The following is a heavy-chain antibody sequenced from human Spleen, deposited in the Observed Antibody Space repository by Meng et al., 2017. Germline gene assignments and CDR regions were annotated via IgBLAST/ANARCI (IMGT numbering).Heavy chain of an antibody. D-gene: IGHD3-10*01. Sequence: GESLKISCAASGFTFSSYWMSWVRQAPGKGLEWVANIKQDGSEKYYVDSVKGRFTISRDNAKNSLYLQMNSLRAEDTAVYYCAPGLGLYFDYWGQGTRVTVSS. V-gene: IGHV3-7*01. J-gene: IGHJ4*02. CDR2: IKQDGSEK. CDR3: APGLGLYFDY. CDR1: GFTFSSYW.